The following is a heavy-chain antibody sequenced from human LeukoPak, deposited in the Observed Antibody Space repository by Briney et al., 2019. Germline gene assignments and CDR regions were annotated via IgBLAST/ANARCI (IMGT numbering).Heavy chain of an antibody. CDR1: GYTXTXXX. CDR2: MDPNSGDT. CDR3: VRALPSAG. Sequence: GASVKVSCKASGYTXTXXXXXXXXXXXXXXLEWMGWMDPNSGDTNYAQKFQGRVTMTRDTSITTAYMELTRLRSDDTAVYYCVRALPSAGWGQGTLVSVSS. V-gene: IGHV1-2*02. D-gene: IGHD6-25*01. J-gene: IGHJ4*02.